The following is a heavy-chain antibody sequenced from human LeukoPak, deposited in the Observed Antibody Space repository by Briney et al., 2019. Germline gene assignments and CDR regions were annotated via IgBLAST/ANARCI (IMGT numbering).Heavy chain of an antibody. D-gene: IGHD2-8*01. Sequence: PSETLSLTCAVSGDSISDKYWWRWVRQFPDKGLEWIGEVYRGGGTSYNPSLKSRVTVSIDYSKNQFSLNLRSVTAADTAVYYCGRHANGDSSAAFDLWGQGTMVFVSS. J-gene: IGHJ3*01. CDR1: GDSISDKYW. CDR3: GRHANGDSSAAFDL. CDR2: VYRGGGT. V-gene: IGHV4-4*02.